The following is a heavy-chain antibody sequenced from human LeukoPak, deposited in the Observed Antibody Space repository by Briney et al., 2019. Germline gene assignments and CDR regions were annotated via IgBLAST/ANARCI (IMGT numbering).Heavy chain of an antibody. CDR1: GFTFSSYG. V-gene: IGHV3-30*03. J-gene: IGHJ4*02. Sequence: GGSLRLSCAASGFTFSSYGMHWVRQAPGKGLEWVAVISYDGSNKYYADSVKGRFTISRDNSKNTLYLQMNSLRPEDTAVYYCAAEYCGGGFCYTRHSGHDYWGQGTLVSVSS. CDR3: AAEYCGGGFCYTRHSGHDY. CDR2: ISYDGSNK. D-gene: IGHD2-15*01.